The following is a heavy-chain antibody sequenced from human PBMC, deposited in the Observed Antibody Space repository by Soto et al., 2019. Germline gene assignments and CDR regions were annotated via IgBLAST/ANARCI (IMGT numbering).Heavy chain of an antibody. CDR2: IYNSGGT. Sequence: QVQLQESGPGLVKPSETLSLTCTVSGGSVSSNSYFWSWIRQPPGKVLEWIAYIYNSGGTNYNPSLKSSVTISVDTARDHCSLKLSSVTAADTAVYYCERGVVVIKSSDVCGQGTTVTVSS. CDR3: ERGVVVIKSSDV. J-gene: IGHJ6*02. D-gene: IGHD3-22*01. V-gene: IGHV4-61*01. CDR1: GGSVSSNSYF.